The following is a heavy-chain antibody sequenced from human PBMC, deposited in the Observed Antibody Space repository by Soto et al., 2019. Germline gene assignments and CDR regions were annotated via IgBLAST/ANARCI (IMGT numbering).Heavy chain of an antibody. J-gene: IGHJ4*02. CDR1: GGSVSSGSYY. CDR3: ARQGWFGELFQDY. D-gene: IGHD3-10*01. CDR2: IYYSGST. V-gene: IGHV4-61*01. Sequence: QVQLQESGPGLVKPSETLSLTCTVSGGSVSSGSYYWSWIRQPPGKGLEWIGYIYYSGSTNYNPSLKSRVTISVDTSKNQFSLKLSSVTAADTAVYYCARQGWFGELFQDYWGQGTLVTVSS.